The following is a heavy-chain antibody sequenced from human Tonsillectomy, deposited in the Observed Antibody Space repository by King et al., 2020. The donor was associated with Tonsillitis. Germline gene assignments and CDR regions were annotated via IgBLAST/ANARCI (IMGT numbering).Heavy chain of an antibody. CDR1: GFTFPTYI. CDR2: VSFDVNLK. J-gene: IGHJ4*02. D-gene: IGHD1-26*01. V-gene: IGHV3-30*04. Sequence: VQLVESGGGVVQPGRSVRLSCEASGFTFPTYIMHWVRQAPGKGLEWVAGVSFDVNLKFYADSVRGRFTISRDNSRNTLYLQMNSLRAEDTAVYYCARVYDVGGSNINYFQYWGQGTLVTVSS. CDR3: ARVYDVGGSNINYFQY.